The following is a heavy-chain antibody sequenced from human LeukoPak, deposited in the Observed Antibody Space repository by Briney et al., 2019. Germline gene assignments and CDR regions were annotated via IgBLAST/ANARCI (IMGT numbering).Heavy chain of an antibody. V-gene: IGHV4-59*08. CDR2: IYYSGST. CDR1: GGSISSYY. J-gene: IGHJ3*02. CDR3: ARNVKDAFDI. Sequence: ASETLSLTCTVSGGSISSYYWSWIRQPPGKGLEWIGYIYYSGSTNYNPSLKSRVTISVDTSKNQFSLKLSSVTATDTAVYYCARNVKDAFDIWGQGTMVTVSS.